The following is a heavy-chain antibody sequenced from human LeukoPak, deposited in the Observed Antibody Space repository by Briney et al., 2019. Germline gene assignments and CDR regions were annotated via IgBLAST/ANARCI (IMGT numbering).Heavy chain of an antibody. V-gene: IGHV3-7*01. CDR3: ARDLYRIVVVPHYFDY. J-gene: IGHJ4*02. CDR1: GFTFSSYA. Sequence: PGGSLRLSCAASGFTFSSYAMSWVRQAPGKGLEWVANIKHDGSEKYYVDSVKGRFTLSRDNAKNSLYLQMNSLRAEDTAVYYCARDLYRIVVVPHYFDYWGQGTLVTVSS. CDR2: IKHDGSEK. D-gene: IGHD3-22*01.